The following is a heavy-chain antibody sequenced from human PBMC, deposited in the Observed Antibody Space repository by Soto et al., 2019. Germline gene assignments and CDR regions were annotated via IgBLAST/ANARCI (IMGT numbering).Heavy chain of an antibody. V-gene: IGHV4-30-2*01. CDR3: ARAARDYYYGMDV. Sequence: PSETLSLTCAVSGGSISSGGYSWSWIRQPPGKGLEWIGYIYHSGSTYYNPSLKSRVTISVDRSKNQFSLKLSSVTAADTAVYYCARAARDYYYGMDVWGQGTTVNVSS. J-gene: IGHJ6*02. CDR1: GGSISSGGYS. D-gene: IGHD3-10*01. CDR2: IYHSGST.